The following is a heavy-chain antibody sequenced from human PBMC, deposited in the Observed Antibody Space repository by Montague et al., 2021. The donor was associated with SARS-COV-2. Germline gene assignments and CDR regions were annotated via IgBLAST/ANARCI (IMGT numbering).Heavy chain of an antibody. CDR1: GGSFSAFY. V-gene: IGHV4-34*01. Sequence: SETLSLTSAVYGGSFSAFYWDWIRQSPEKGLEWIGEIDHNGLTKSNPSLGSRFITSVDKSKSQFSLKVTSLTAADSAMYYCAARKYVYGSGRTWFDYWSQGTLVTVSS. CDR2: IDHNGLT. CDR3: AARKYVYGSGRTWFDY. J-gene: IGHJ5*01. D-gene: IGHD3-10*01.